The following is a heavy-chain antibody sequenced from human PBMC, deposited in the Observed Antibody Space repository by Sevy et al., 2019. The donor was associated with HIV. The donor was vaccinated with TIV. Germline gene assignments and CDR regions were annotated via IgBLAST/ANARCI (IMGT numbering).Heavy chain of an antibody. V-gene: IGHV3-64D*06. CDR2: ISGNGDKT. J-gene: IGHJ6*02. CDR1: GFTFSSYS. CDR3: VKADYEEWGLDV. Sequence: GGSLRLSCSASGFTFSSYSIHWVRQAPGKGLEYVSSISGNGDKTHYADSVRGRFSISRDNSKNTLYLQMSSLSSEDTGVYHCVKADYEEWGLDVWGQGTTVTVSS. D-gene: IGHD3-16*01.